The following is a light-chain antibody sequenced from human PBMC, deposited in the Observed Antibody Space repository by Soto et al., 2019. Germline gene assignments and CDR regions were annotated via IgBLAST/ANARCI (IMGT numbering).Light chain of an antibody. CDR3: AAWGDSLNGPV. V-gene: IGLV1-44*01. J-gene: IGLJ2*01. Sequence: QSVLTQPPSASGTPGQRVTISCSGSSSNIGSNTVNWYQQLPGTAPKLLIYSNNQRPSGVPDRFSGSKSGTSASLAISGLQSEAEADYYCAAWGDSLNGPVFGGGTQLTVL. CDR1: SSNIGSNT. CDR2: SNN.